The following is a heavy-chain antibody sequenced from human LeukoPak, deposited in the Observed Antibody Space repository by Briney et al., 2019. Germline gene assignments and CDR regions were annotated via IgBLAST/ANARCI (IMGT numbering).Heavy chain of an antibody. CDR2: IYYSGST. CDR1: GGSLSGSSYY. V-gene: IGHV4-39*01. D-gene: IGHD3-10*01. Sequence: PSETLSLTCTVSGGSLSGSSYYWGWIRQPPGTGLEWIGSIYYSGSTYYNPSLKSRVTISVDTSKNQFSLKLSSVTAADTAVYYCARLWIAGFGYENYFDYWGQGTLVTVSS. J-gene: IGHJ4*02. CDR3: ARLWIAGFGYENYFDY.